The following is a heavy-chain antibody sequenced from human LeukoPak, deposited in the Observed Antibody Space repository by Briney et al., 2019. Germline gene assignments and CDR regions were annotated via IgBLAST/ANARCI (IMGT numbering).Heavy chain of an antibody. CDR1: GFSFSTYG. CDR2: ISGSGGSA. J-gene: IGHJ6*03. D-gene: IGHD3-10*01. V-gene: IGHV3-23*01. CDR3: AKEGGYGELDYYYHYMDV. Sequence: GGSLRLSCVGSGFSFSTYGMSWVRQAPGKGLEWVSVISGSGGSANYADSVKGRFTVSRDNSKNTLYHQMNSLRAEDTAVYYCAKEGGYGELDYYYHYMDVWGTGTTVTISS.